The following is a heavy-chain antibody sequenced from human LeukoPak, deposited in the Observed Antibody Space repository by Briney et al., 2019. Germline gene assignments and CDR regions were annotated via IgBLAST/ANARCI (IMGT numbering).Heavy chain of an antibody. V-gene: IGHV3-23*01. CDR2: ISRSGEIS. CDR3: AKDRCTNGVCYNRYFDY. J-gene: IGHJ4*02. CDR1: GFTFRDFA. D-gene: IGHD2-8*01. Sequence: GGSLRLSCAASGFTFRDFAMNWVRQAPGKGLEWVSIISRSGEISYHANSVTGRFTISRDNSKSTLYLQMNSLKAEDTAVYYCAKDRCTNGVCYNRYFDYWGQGTLVTVSS.